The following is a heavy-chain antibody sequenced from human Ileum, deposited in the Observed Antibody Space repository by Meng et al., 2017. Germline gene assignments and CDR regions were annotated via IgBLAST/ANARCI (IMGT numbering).Heavy chain of an antibody. CDR3: GRDYSGISDY. J-gene: IGHJ4*02. Sequence: GESLKISCAASGFTFSRYWMYWVRQPPGKGLVWVSRISSDGSRTFYADSVKGRFTISRDNAKNTLYVQMNSLRAEDTAVYYCGRDYSGISDYWGQGTLVTVSS. CDR1: GFTFSRYW. D-gene: IGHD2-15*01. CDR2: ISSDGSRT. V-gene: IGHV3-74*01.